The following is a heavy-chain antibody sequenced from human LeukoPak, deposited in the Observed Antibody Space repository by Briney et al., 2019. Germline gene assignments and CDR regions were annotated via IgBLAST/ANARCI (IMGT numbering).Heavy chain of an antibody. J-gene: IGHJ4*02. Sequence: GGSLRLSCAVSGFTFSSYWMHWVRQAPGKGLVWVSRIDRDGSRINYADSVKGRFTISRDNGKNTLFLQMNSLRAKDAAVYYCVRGNDYGGPHYWGQGTLVTVSS. CDR1: GFTFSSYW. CDR2: IDRDGSRI. CDR3: VRGNDYGGPHY. D-gene: IGHD4-23*01. V-gene: IGHV3-74*01.